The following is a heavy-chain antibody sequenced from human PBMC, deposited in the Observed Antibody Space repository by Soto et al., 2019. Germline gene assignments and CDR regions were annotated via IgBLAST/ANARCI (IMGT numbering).Heavy chain of an antibody. J-gene: IGHJ3*02. Sequence: RLSCAASGFMFRVYDMHWVRQPAGKGLEWVSAIGTTGDTYYAGSVKGRFTISREDARSSLYLRVNSLRVGDTAVYYCARGSRLGSGSLRPGPSDIFDIWGQGTTVTVSS. CDR3: ARGSRLGSGSLRPGPSDIFDI. CDR2: IGTTGDT. CDR1: GFMFRVYD. V-gene: IGHV3-13*01. D-gene: IGHD3-10*01.